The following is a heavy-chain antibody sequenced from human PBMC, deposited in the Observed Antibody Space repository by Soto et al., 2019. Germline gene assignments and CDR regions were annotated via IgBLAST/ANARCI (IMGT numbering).Heavy chain of an antibody. Sequence: GASVKVSCKASGGTFSSYAISWVRQAPGQGLEWMGGIIPIFGTANYAQKFQGRVTITADESTSTAYMELSSLRSEDTAVYYCARWRDIVLVPAAINPPDYYYYGMDVWGQGTTVTVSS. V-gene: IGHV1-69*13. D-gene: IGHD2-2*02. CDR1: GGTFSSYA. J-gene: IGHJ6*02. CDR3: ARWRDIVLVPAAINPPDYYYYGMDV. CDR2: IIPIFGTA.